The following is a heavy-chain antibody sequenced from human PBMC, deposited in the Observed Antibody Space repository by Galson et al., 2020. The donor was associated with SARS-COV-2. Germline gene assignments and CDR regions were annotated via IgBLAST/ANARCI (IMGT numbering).Heavy chain of an antibody. CDR1: GYSFNSYW. V-gene: IGHV5-10-1*01. CDR3: ARGGMTTVILYYFDY. CDR2: IDPSDSYT. D-gene: IGHD4-17*01. J-gene: IGHJ4*02. Sequence: HGESLKISCKGSGYSFNSYWISWVRQMPGKGLEWMGRIDPSDSYTNYSPSFQGHVTVSADKSISTAYLQWSSLKASDTAMYYCARGGMTTVILYYFDYWGQGTLVTVSS.